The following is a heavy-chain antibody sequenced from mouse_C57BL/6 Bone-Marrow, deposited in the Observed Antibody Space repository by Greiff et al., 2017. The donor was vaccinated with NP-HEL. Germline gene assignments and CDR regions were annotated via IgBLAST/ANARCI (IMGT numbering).Heavy chain of an antibody. V-gene: IGHV1-82*01. J-gene: IGHJ1*03. Sequence: VKLQESGPELVKPGASVKISCKASGYAFSSSWMNWVKQRPGKGLEWIGRIYPGDGDTNYNGKFKGKAKLTADKSSSTAYMQLSSLTSEDSAVYFCAREEDVWGTGTTVTVSS. CDR3: AREEDV. CDR2: IYPGDGDT. CDR1: GYAFSSSW.